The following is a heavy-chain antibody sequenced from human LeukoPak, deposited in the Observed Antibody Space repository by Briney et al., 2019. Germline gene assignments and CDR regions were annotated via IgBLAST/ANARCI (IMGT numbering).Heavy chain of an antibody. J-gene: IGHJ4*02. CDR2: TYYKSKWNN. D-gene: IGHD3-3*01. Sequence: SQTLSLTCAISGDSVSSNSVAWNWIRQSPSRGLEWLGRTYYKSKWNNDYAPSVKSRISINADTSKNQFSLQLNSVTPEDTAVYYCASYDFWSAHLDYWGQGTLVTVSS. CDR3: ASYDFWSAHLDY. CDR1: GDSVSSNSVA. V-gene: IGHV6-1*01.